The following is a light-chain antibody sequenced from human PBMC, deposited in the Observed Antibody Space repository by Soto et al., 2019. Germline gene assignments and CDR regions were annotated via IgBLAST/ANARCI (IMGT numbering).Light chain of an antibody. Sequence: QTVVTQEPSFSVSPGRTVTLTCGLSSGSVSTSYYPSWYQLTPGQAPRTLIYSTNTRSSGVPNRFSGSILENKAALTITGVQPDVECDYYCVLYMGTGISVFGGGTKLTVL. J-gene: IGLJ3*02. CDR2: STN. CDR1: SGSVSTSYY. CDR3: VLYMGTGISV. V-gene: IGLV8-61*01.